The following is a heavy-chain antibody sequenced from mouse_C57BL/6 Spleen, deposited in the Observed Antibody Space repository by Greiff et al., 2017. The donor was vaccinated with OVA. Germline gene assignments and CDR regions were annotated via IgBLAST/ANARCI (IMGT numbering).Heavy chain of an antibody. V-gene: IGHV1-53*01. D-gene: IGHD1-1*01. CDR1: GYTFTSYW. CDR2: INPSNGGT. Sequence: QVQLQQPGTELVKPGASVKLSCKASGYTFTSYWMHWVKQRPGQGLEWIGNINPSNGGTNYNEKFKSKATLTVDKSSSTAYMQLSSLTSEDSAVYYCARSVPKFITTVVEDYFDYWGQGTTLTVSS. J-gene: IGHJ2*01. CDR3: ARSVPKFITTVVEDYFDY.